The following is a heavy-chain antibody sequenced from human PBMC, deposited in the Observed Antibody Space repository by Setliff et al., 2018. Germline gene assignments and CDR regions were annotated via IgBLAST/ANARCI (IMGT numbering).Heavy chain of an antibody. V-gene: IGHV3-43D*04. D-gene: IGHD5-12*01. CDR3: TKDRSDSGYAGFDY. CDR1: GFNFDEFA. Sequence: GESLKISCVGSGFNFDEFAMHWVRQAPGKGLEWVSFISWDGSSTSYADSVTGRFTISRDNSKVSLFLEMNSLTTEDTALYYCTKDRSDSGYAGFDYWGQGSQVTVPS. J-gene: IGHJ4*02. CDR2: ISWDGSST.